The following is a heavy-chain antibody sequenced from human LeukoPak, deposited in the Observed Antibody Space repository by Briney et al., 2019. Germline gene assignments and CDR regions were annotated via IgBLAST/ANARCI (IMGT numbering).Heavy chain of an antibody. Sequence: SETLSLTCSVSGGSINNSPHYWGWIRQPPGKGLKWIGSIYYSGSTYYNPSLKSRVTISVDTSKDQFSLKLSSVTAADTAVYYCARRGSRITMVRGVHKYNWFDPWGQGTLVTVSS. D-gene: IGHD3-10*01. V-gene: IGHV4-39*07. CDR3: ARRGSRITMVRGVHKYNWFDP. CDR1: GGSINNSPHY. CDR2: IYYSGST. J-gene: IGHJ5*02.